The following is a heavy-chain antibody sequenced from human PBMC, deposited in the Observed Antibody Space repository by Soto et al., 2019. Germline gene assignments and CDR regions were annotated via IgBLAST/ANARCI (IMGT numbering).Heavy chain of an antibody. Sequence: PGGSLRRSCAATGFAFNRNGRHWVRQAPGKGGEGVAGISENGNDEYYGDSAKGRLTIARDDCKNTLYLQMDSLRAEGASVYNCAKDRRVIWTFDPWGKATLAT. J-gene: IGHJ5*02. CDR1: GFAFNRNG. D-gene: IGHD2-21*01. V-gene: IGHV3-30*18. CDR2: ISENGNDE. CDR3: AKDRRVIWTFDP.